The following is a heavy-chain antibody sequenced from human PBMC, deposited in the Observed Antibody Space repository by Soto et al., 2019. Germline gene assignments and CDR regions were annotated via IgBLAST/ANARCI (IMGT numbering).Heavy chain of an antibody. D-gene: IGHD3-22*01. CDR1: GFNFTDAW. V-gene: IGHV3-15*01. Sequence: EVHLVQSGGGLVRPGGSLRLSCAASGFNFTDAWMSWVRQAPGKGLEWVGRIKNAGEGGTTEYAAPVKGRFTISRDDSKDRLYLEMTSLTDVDTAVYYCVAPWLYWGQGNLVTVST. J-gene: IGHJ4*02. CDR3: VAPWLY. CDR2: IKNAGEGGTT.